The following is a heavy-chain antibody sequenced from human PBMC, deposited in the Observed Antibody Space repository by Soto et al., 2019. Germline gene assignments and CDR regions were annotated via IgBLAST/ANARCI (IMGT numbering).Heavy chain of an antibody. D-gene: IGHD1-1*01. Sequence: QVQLVQSGAEVKKPGASVKVSCKASGFTFSSYGIAWVRQAPGQGLEWMGWINIYNGHTTCAQNLQGRVTVTTDTSTSTAYMELRSLRSDDTAVYYCARDINWNGDYWGQGTLVTVSS. V-gene: IGHV1-18*01. CDR3: ARDINWNGDY. CDR2: INIYNGHT. CDR1: GFTFSSYG. J-gene: IGHJ4*02.